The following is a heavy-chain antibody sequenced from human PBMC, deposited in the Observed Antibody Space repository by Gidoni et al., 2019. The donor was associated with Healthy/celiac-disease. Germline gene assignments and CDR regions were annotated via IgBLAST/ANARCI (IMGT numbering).Heavy chain of an antibody. CDR2: IYSGGST. V-gene: IGHV3-53*02. CDR1: GFTVSSNY. CDR3: ARGVVVAADYYFDY. J-gene: IGHJ4*02. Sequence: EVQLVETGGGLIQPGGSLRLSCAASGFTVSSNYMRWVRQAPGKGLEWVSVIYSGGSTYYADSVKGRFTISRDNSKNTLYLQMNSLRAEDTAVYYCARGVVVAADYYFDYWGQGTLVTVSS. D-gene: IGHD2-15*01.